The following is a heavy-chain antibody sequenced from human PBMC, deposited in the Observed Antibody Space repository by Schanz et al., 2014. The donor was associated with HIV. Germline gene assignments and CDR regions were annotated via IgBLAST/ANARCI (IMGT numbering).Heavy chain of an antibody. Sequence: EVQLLESGGGLVQPGGSLRLSCAASGFTFSRDAMSWVRQAPGKGLEWVSTISGSGGRTYYADSVKGRFTISRDNSKNTVYLQMNSLRAEDRAVYYCARDRMTANWKNAMDVWGQGTTVTVSS. D-gene: IGHD1-20*01. V-gene: IGHV3-23*01. CDR3: ARDRMTANWKNAMDV. CDR1: GFTFSRDA. CDR2: ISGSGGRT. J-gene: IGHJ6*02.